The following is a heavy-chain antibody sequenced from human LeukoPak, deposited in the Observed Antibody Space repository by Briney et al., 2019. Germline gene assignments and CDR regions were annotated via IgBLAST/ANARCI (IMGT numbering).Heavy chain of an antibody. CDR3: ARADYYDSRSFDY. CDR1: GYTFTSYY. Sequence: ASVTVSCKASGYTFTSYYMHWVRQAPGQGLEWMGIINPSGGSTSYAQTFQGRVTMTRDMSTSTVYMELSSLRSEDTAVYNCARADYYDSRSFDYWGQGTLVTVSS. J-gene: IGHJ4*02. CDR2: INPSGGST. V-gene: IGHV1-46*01. D-gene: IGHD3-22*01.